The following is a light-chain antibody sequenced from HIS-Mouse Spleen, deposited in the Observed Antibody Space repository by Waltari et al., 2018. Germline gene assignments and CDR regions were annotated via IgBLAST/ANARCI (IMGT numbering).Light chain of an antibody. Sequence: NFMLTQPHSVSESPGKTVTISCTGSRGSIASHYVQLYQQRPGSAPTTVIYEDNQRPSGVPDRFSGSIDSSSNSASLTISGLKTEDEADYYCQSYDSSNWVFGGGTKLTVL. CDR3: QSYDSSNWV. V-gene: IGLV6-57*02. CDR2: EDN. CDR1: RGSIASHY. J-gene: IGLJ3*02.